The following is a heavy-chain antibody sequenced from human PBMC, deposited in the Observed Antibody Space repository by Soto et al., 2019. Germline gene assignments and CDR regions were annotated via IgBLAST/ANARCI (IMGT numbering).Heavy chain of an antibody. CDR1: GFTFSSYA. CDR2: IPYDGSNK. J-gene: IGHJ3*02. CDR3: AGHPAWFGADAFDI. Sequence: GGSLRLSCAASGFTFSSYAMHWVRQAPGKGLEWVAVIPYDGSNKYYADSVKGRFTISRDNSKNTLYLQMNSLRAEDTAVYYCAGHPAWFGADAFDIWGQGTMVTVSS. D-gene: IGHD3-10*01. V-gene: IGHV3-30-3*01.